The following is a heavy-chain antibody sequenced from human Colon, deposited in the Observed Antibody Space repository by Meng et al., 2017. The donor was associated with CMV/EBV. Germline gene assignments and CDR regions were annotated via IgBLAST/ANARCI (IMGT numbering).Heavy chain of an antibody. J-gene: IGHJ4*02. CDR3: ARGNCSGNTCDTYFDQ. Sequence: VRQAPGQGLEWLGDFIPIFTAPHYAQKMQGRLTISTDRSTTTAYMELTSLTSEDTAVYYCARGNCSGNTCDTYFDQWGQGTLVTVSS. D-gene: IGHD2-8*02. CDR2: FIPIFTAP. V-gene: IGHV1-69*05.